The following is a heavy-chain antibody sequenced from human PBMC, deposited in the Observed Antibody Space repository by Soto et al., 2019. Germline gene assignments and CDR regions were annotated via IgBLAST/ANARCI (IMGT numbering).Heavy chain of an antibody. Sequence: PGESLKISCKGSGYSFTSYWIGWVRQMPGKGLEWMGIIYPGDSDTRYSPSFQGQVTISADKSIGTAYLQWSSLKASDTAMYYCARQGLYYDSSNYYPPVYYFDYWGQGTLVTVSS. V-gene: IGHV5-51*01. CDR3: ARQGLYYDSSNYYPPVYYFDY. D-gene: IGHD3-22*01. J-gene: IGHJ4*02. CDR2: IYPGDSDT. CDR1: GYSFTSYW.